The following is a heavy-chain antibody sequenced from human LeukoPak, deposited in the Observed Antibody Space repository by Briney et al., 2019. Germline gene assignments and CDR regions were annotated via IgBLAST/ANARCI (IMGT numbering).Heavy chain of an antibody. J-gene: IGHJ4*02. CDR1: GGTFSNFA. CDR3: AREMGDREFYFDY. V-gene: IGHV1-69*04. Sequence: GASVKVSCKASGGTFSNFAFSWVRQAPGQGLQWVGRIIPIVDVTSYAQNFKGRVTITADESTTTAYMELSSLRSEDTAVYYFAREMGDREFYFDYWGQGTLVTVSS. CDR2: IIPIVDVT. D-gene: IGHD3-10*01.